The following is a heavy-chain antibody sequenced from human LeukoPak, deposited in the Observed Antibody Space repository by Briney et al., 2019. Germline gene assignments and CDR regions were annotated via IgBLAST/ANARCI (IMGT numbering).Heavy chain of an antibody. D-gene: IGHD4-17*01. CDR3: ARDSLDYGVDY. CDR2: NYYSGST. J-gene: IGHJ4*02. CDR1: GGSISSGDYY. Sequence: SQTLSLTCTVSGGSISSGDYYWSWIRQPPGKGLEWIGYNYYSGSTYYNPSLKSRVTISVDTSKNQFSLKLSSVTAADTAVYYCARDSLDYGVDYWGQGTLVTVSS. V-gene: IGHV4-30-4*01.